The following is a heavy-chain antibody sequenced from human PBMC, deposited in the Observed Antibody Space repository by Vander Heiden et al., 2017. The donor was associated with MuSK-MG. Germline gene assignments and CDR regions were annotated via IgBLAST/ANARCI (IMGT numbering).Heavy chain of an antibody. Sequence: EVQLVASGGGLVQPGSSLRLSCSASAFTFADSAMHCVRQAPGKGLEWVSGISWNSGSIGYADSVKGRFTISRDNAKNSLYLQMNSLRAEETALYYCAKVGRGYCSSTSCYYFDYWGQGTLVTVSS. D-gene: IGHD2-2*01. J-gene: IGHJ4*02. CDR3: AKVGRGYCSSTSCYYFDY. CDR2: ISWNSGSI. CDR1: AFTFADSA. V-gene: IGHV3-9*01.